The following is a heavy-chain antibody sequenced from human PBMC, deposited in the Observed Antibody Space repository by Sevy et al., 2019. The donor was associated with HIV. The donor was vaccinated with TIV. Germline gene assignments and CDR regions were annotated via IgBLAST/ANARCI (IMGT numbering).Heavy chain of an antibody. CDR1: GFTFSDHR. J-gene: IGHJ4*02. Sequence: GGSLRLSCAAFGFTFSDHRMHWVRQAPGKGLEWVAVISYDGRNNKYNVDSVKGRFTISRDNSKNTVYLQMNSLRPEDTAIYYCARDRGEILSSAFDYWDQGTLVTVSS. CDR3: ARDRGEILSSAFDY. CDR2: ISYDGRNNK. V-gene: IGHV3-30*03. D-gene: IGHD3-16*01.